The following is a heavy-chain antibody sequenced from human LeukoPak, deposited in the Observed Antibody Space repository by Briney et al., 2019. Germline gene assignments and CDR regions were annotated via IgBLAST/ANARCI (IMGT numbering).Heavy chain of an antibody. J-gene: IGHJ5*02. CDR1: GYTFTSYG. CDR2: ISAYNGNT. CDR3: ASGPLGEMATPGWFDH. D-gene: IGHD5-24*01. V-gene: IGHV1-18*01. Sequence: GASVKVSCKASGYTFTSYGISWVRQAPGQGLEWMGWISAYNGNTNYAQKLQGRVTMTTDTSTSTAYMELRSLRSDDTAVYYCASGPLGEMATPGWFDHWGQGTLVTVSS.